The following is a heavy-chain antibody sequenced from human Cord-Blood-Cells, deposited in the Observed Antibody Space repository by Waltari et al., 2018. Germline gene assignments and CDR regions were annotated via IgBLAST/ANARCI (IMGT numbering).Heavy chain of an antibody. J-gene: IGHJ3*02. CDR3: ARDGSLGGDAFDI. CDR2: IYHSGST. V-gene: IGHV4-38-2*02. D-gene: IGHD3-16*01. Sequence: QVQLQESGPGLVKPSETLSLTCAVSGYSISSGYSWGWIRQPPGKGMEGIGSIYHSGSTYYNPSLKSRVTISVDTSKNQFSLKLSSVTAADTAVYYCARDGSLGGDAFDIWGQGTMVTVSS. CDR1: GYSISSGYS.